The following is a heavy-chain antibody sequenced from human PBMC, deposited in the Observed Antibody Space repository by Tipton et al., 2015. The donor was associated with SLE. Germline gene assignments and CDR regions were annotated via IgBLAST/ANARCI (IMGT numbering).Heavy chain of an antibody. CDR1: GGSISSSTYY. J-gene: IGHJ5*02. CDR2: IYSSGIT. Sequence: TLSLTCTVSGGSISSSTYYWGWIRQPPGKGLEWIGSIYSSGITYFNPSLKGRPTISADTSKNQFSLKLSSVTAADTAVYYCARSTDQNWFDPWGQGTLVTVSS. CDR3: ARSTDQNWFDP. V-gene: IGHV4-39*07. D-gene: IGHD2-2*01.